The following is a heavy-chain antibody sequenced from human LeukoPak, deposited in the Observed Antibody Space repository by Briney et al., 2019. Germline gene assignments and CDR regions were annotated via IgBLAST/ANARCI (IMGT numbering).Heavy chain of an antibody. CDR1: GLSLTTHG. Sequence: GGALRLSCAASGLSLTTHGMHWVCQAPGKGLEWVAVIWYDGSNKYYADSVKGRFTISRDNSKNTLYLQMNSLRAEDTAVYYCASVYSYGWFDPWGQGTLVTVSS. D-gene: IGHD5-18*01. V-gene: IGHV3-33*01. CDR3: ASVYSYGWFDP. J-gene: IGHJ5*02. CDR2: IWYDGSNK.